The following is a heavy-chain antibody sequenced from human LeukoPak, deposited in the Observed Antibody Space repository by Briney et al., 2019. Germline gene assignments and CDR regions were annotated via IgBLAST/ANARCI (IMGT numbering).Heavy chain of an antibody. CDR3: AKGVVVAAKTYYFDY. D-gene: IGHD2-15*01. V-gene: IGHV3-30*02. J-gene: IGHJ4*02. CDR1: GFTFSSYG. Sequence: GGSLRLSCAASGFTFSSYGMHWVRQAPGKGLEWVAFIRYDGSNKYYADSVKGRFTISRDNSKNTLYLQMNSLRAEDTAVYYCAKGVVVAAKTYYFDYWGQGTLVTVSS. CDR2: IRYDGSNK.